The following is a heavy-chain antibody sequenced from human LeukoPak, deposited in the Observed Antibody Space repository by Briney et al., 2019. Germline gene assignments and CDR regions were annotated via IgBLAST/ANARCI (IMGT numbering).Heavy chain of an antibody. V-gene: IGHV4-34*01. CDR1: GGSINNYY. D-gene: IGHD6-19*01. CDR2: INHSGST. J-gene: IGHJ4*02. Sequence: PSETLSLTCTVSGGSINNYYWSWIRQPPGKGLEWIGEINHSGSTNYSPSLKSRVTISVDTSKNQFSLKLSSVTAADTAVYYCARQWLVTYYFDYWGQGTLVTVSS. CDR3: ARQWLVTYYFDY.